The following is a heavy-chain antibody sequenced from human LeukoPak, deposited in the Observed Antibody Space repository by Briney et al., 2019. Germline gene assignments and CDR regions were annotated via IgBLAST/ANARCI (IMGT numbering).Heavy chain of an antibody. J-gene: IGHJ4*02. V-gene: IGHV4-39*01. CDR1: GGSISSSSYY. D-gene: IGHD5-24*01. CDR3: ARQQRWLQLYYFDY. Sequence: SETLSLTCTVSGGSISSSSYYWGWIRQPPGKGLEWIGSIYYSGSTYYNPSLKSRVTISVDTSKNQFSLKLSSVTAADTAVYYCARQQRWLQLYYFDYWGQGTLVTVSS. CDR2: IYYSGST.